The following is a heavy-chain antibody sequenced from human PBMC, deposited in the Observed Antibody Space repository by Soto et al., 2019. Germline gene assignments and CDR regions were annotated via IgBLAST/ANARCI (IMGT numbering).Heavy chain of an antibody. J-gene: IGHJ4*02. Sequence: QVQLVESGGGVVQPGRSLRLSCAASGFTFSSYGMHWVRQAPGKGLEWVAVIWYDGSNKYYADSVKGRFTISRDSSKNTLYLQMNSLRAEDTAVYYCARDRYSSGWYDFDYWGQGTLVTVSS. CDR2: IWYDGSNK. D-gene: IGHD6-19*01. CDR1: GFTFSSYG. CDR3: ARDRYSSGWYDFDY. V-gene: IGHV3-33*01.